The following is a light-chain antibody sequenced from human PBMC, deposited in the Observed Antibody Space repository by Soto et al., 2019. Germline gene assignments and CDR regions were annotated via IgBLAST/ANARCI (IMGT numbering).Light chain of an antibody. CDR2: GAS. J-gene: IGKJ1*01. CDR1: QSVSGSY. CDR3: QQYGSSPTWT. Sequence: EIMLKQSPGTLSLSQGERATLSCRSSQSVSGSYLAWYQQKPGQAPRLLIYGASSRATGIPDRFSGSGSGTDLTLTISRLETEDFAVYYCQQYGSSPTWTFGQGTNVDIK. V-gene: IGKV3-20*01.